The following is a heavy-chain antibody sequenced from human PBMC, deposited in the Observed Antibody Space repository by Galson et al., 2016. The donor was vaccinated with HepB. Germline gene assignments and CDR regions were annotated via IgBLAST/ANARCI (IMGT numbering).Heavy chain of an antibody. J-gene: IGHJ5*02. Sequence: SLRLSCAASGITFSSHSMSWVRQAPGKGLEWVANIKQDGSEKYYVDSVKSRFTISRDNAKNSLYLQMNSLRAEDTAVYYCARDGPYSSSVYNWFDPWGQGTLVTVSS. CDR2: IKQDGSEK. CDR1: GITFSSHS. CDR3: ARDGPYSSSVYNWFDP. D-gene: IGHD6-13*01. V-gene: IGHV3-7*01.